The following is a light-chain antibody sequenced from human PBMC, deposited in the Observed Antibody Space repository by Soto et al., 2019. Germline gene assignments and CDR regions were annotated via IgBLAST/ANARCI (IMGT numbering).Light chain of an antibody. V-gene: IGKV1-39*01. CDR2: AAS. J-gene: IGKJ1*01. CDR3: QQSYSTPWA. CDR1: QRISTY. Sequence: DIQMTQSPSSLSASVGDRVTITCRASQRISTYLNWYQHKPGKAPKLLIYAASSLQSGVPSRFSGSGVGTDFTRTISSLQPEDFAAYYCQQSYSTPWAFGQGTKVEIK.